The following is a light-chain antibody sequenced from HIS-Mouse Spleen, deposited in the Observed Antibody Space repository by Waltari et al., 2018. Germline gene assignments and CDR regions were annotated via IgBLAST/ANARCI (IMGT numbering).Light chain of an antibody. CDR1: ALPKKY. CDR2: EDS. CDR3: YSTDSSGNHRV. J-gene: IGLJ2*01. V-gene: IGLV3-10*01. Sequence: SYELTQPPLVSVSPGQTARITCSGAALPKKYAYWYQQKLGQAPVLVIYEDSKRPSGIPERFSGSSSGTMATLTISGAQVEDEADYYCYSTDSSGNHRVFGGGTKLTVL.